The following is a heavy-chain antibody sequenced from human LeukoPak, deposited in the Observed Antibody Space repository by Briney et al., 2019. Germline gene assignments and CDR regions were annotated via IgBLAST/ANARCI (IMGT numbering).Heavy chain of an antibody. V-gene: IGHV4-34*01. CDR2: INHSGST. CDR3: ASTVDTAMGIDY. CDR1: GGSFSGYY. J-gene: IGHJ4*02. D-gene: IGHD5-18*01. Sequence: SETLSLTCAVNGGSFSGYYWSWIRQPPGKGLEWIGEINHSGSTNYNPSLKSRVNMSVDTSKNQFSLKLSSVTAADTAVYYCASTVDTAMGIDYWGQGTLVTVSS.